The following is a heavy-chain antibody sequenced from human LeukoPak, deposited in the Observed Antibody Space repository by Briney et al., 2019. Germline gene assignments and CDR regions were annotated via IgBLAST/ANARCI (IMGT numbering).Heavy chain of an antibody. J-gene: IGHJ4*02. Sequence: PGGSLRLSCAASGFTFSSYAMSWVRQAPGKGLEWVGFIRSKAYGGTTEYAASVKGRFTISRDDSKSIAYLQMNSLKTEDTAVYYCTRDSEIFGVVIGSGYFDYWGQGTLVTVSS. CDR3: TRDSEIFGVVIGSGYFDY. V-gene: IGHV3-49*04. D-gene: IGHD3-3*01. CDR1: GFTFSSYA. CDR2: IRSKAYGGTT.